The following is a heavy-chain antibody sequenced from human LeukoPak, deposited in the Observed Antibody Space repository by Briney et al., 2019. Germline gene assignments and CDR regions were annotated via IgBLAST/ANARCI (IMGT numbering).Heavy chain of an antibody. CDR3: ARGAGAGYNLQPFDY. CDR1: GGSISSYY. J-gene: IGHJ4*02. D-gene: IGHD5-24*01. V-gene: IGHV4-59*08. CDR2: IYYSGST. Sequence: SETLSLTCTVSGGSISSYYWSWIRQPAGKGLEWIGYIYYSGSTKYKPSLKSRVSISVDTSKNQFSLKLSSVTAADTAVYYCARGAGAGYNLQPFDYWGQGTLVTVSS.